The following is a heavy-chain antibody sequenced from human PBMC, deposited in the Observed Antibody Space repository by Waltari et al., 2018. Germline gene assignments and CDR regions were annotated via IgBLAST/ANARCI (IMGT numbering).Heavy chain of an antibody. CDR1: GSISSTYW. J-gene: IGHJ6*04. CDR3: ARDHYYSKDV. CDR2: IDNGDGSGT. Sequence: EVQLVESGGGLVQPGVSLRRSCEASGSISSTYWMHWVRQGPGQGLVWVSRIDNGDGSGTSYADSVKGRFTISRDNAKNTLYLQMNSLRAEDTGVYYCARDHYYSKDVWGTGTTVTVSS. V-gene: IGHV3-74*01.